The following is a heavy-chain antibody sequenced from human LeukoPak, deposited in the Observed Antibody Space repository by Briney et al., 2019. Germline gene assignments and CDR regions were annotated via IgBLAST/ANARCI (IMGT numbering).Heavy chain of an antibody. D-gene: IGHD2-15*01. V-gene: IGHV1-69*06. CDR2: IIPIFGTA. J-gene: IGHJ3*02. Sequence: SVKVSCKASGYTFTSYAISWVRQAPGQGLEWMGGIIPIFGTANYAQKFQGRVTITADKSTSTAYMELSSLRSEDTAVYYCAGVSDIVAVVAAYDAFDIWGQGTMVTVSS. CDR3: AGVSDIVAVVAAYDAFDI. CDR1: GYTFTSYA.